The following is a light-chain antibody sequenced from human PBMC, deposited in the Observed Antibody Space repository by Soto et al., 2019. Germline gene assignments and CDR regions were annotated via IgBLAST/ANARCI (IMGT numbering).Light chain of an antibody. Sequence: QAVVTQPPSASGTPGQSVTISCSGSSSNIGSNFVNWYQQLPGTAPKLLIYTNNQRPSGVPDRFSGSKSGTSASLAISGLQSEDEADYLCAAWDDSLNGPLFGGATKLTVL. CDR1: SSNIGSNF. V-gene: IGLV1-44*01. CDR3: AAWDDSLNGPL. J-gene: IGLJ3*02. CDR2: TNN.